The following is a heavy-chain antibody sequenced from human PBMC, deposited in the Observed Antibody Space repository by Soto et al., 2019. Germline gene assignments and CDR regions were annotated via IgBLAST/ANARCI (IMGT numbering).Heavy chain of an antibody. V-gene: IGHV1-18*01. CDR2: ISAYNGNT. CDR1: GYTFTSYG. Sequence: ASVKVSCKASGYTFTSYGISWVRQAPGQGLEWMGWISAYNGNTNYAQKLQGRVTMTTDTSTSTAYMELRSLRSDDTAVYYCASKAYGISYMDVWGKGTTVTVSS. CDR3: ASKAYGISYMDV. D-gene: IGHD4-17*01. J-gene: IGHJ6*03.